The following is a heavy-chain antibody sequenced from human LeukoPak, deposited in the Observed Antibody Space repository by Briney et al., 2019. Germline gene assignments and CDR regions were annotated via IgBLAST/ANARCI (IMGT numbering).Heavy chain of an antibody. Sequence: LGGSLRLSCAASGFTFNNYWIHWVRQVPGKGLVWVSRINNDGSSASYVDSVKGRFTISRDNAKNTLFLQMNSLRAEDTAVYYCARRGTGHGMDVWGQGTTVIVSS. CDR2: INNDGSSA. V-gene: IGHV3-74*01. D-gene: IGHD1-1*01. CDR3: ARRGTGHGMDV. CDR1: GFTFNNYW. J-gene: IGHJ6*02.